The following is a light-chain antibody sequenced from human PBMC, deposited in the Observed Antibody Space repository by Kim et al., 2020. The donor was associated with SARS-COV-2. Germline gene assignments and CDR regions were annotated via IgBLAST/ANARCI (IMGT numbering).Light chain of an antibody. Sequence: ASVGDRVTITCRASQSVNGWLSWYQQKPGKAPKFLIYKASSLESGVPSRFSGSGSVTEYTLTINSLQPFDFATYYCQHYGNYAWTFGQGTKVDIK. V-gene: IGKV1-5*03. CDR3: QHYGNYAWT. J-gene: IGKJ1*01. CDR2: KAS. CDR1: QSVNGW.